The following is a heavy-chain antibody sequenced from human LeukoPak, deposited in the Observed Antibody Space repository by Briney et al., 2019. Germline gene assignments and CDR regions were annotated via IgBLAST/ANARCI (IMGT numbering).Heavy chain of an antibody. CDR3: HGGSGTNDD. CDR1: GGTSSSYA. J-gene: IGHJ4*02. Sequence: ASVKVSCKASGGTSSSYAISWVRQAPGQGLEWMGRIIPIFGTANYAYKYQGRGTITTDESTSTAYMDLRSLRSDDTAVSYCHGGSGTNDDWGQGTLVTVSS. CDR2: IIPIFGTA. D-gene: IGHD3-16*01. V-gene: IGHV1-69*05.